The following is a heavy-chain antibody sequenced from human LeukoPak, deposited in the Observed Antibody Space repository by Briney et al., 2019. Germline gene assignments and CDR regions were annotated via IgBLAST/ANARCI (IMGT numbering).Heavy chain of an antibody. V-gene: IGHV1-2*02. J-gene: IGHJ5*02. Sequence: GASVKVSCKASGYTFTGYYMHWVRQAPGQGLEWMGWINPNSGGTNYAQKFQGRVTMTRDTSISTAYMELSRLRSDDTAVYYCARDPNPRYYDFWSAGNWFDPWGQGTLVTVSS. CDR1: GYTFTGYY. CDR3: ARDPNPRYYDFWSAGNWFDP. CDR2: INPNSGGT. D-gene: IGHD3-3*01.